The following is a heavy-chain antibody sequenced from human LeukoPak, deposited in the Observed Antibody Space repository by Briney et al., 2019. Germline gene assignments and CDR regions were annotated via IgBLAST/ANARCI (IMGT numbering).Heavy chain of an antibody. CDR3: ARVYYYDSSGRRGVPYYYYYMDV. V-gene: IGHV1-18*01. J-gene: IGHJ6*03. Sequence: ASVKVSCKASGYTFTSYGISWVRQAPGQGLEWIGWISAYNGNTNYAQKLQGRVTMTTDTSTSTAYMELRSLRSDDTAVYYCARVYYYDSSGRRGVPYYYYYMDVWGKGNTVTVSS. CDR1: GYTFTSYG. D-gene: IGHD3-22*01. CDR2: ISAYNGNT.